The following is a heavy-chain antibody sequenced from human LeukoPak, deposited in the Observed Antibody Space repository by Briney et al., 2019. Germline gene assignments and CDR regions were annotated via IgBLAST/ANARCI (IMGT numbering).Heavy chain of an antibody. D-gene: IGHD6-13*01. CDR1: GFTFSSYS. J-gene: IGHJ4*02. CDR3: AREYLIVAAPVDY. CDR2: ISSSSSYK. Sequence: GGSLRLSCAASGFTFSSYSMNWVRQAPGKGLEWVSSISSSSSYKYYADSVKGRFTISRDNAENSLYLQMNSLRAEDTAVYYCAREYLIVAAPVDYWGQGTLVTVSS. V-gene: IGHV3-21*01.